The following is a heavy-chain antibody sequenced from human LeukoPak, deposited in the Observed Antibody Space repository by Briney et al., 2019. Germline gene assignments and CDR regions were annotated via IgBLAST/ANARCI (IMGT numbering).Heavy chain of an antibody. Sequence: PSETLSLTCAVSGGSISSGGYSRSWIRQPPGKGLEWIGYIYDSGSTYYNPSLKSRVTISLDRSKNQFSLKLSSVTAADTAVYYCARYGGSGTYFFDYWGRGTLVTVSS. CDR2: IYDSGST. CDR3: ARYGGSGTYFFDY. D-gene: IGHD3-10*01. CDR1: GGSISSGGYS. V-gene: IGHV4-30-2*01. J-gene: IGHJ4*02.